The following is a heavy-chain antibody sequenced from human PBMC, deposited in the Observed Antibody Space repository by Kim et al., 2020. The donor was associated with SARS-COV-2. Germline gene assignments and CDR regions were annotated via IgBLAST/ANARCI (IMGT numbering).Heavy chain of an antibody. CDR3: ARPGRDPDY. CDR2: ISPYNGDT. J-gene: IGHJ4*02. D-gene: IGHD7-27*01. V-gene: IGHV1-18*04. CDR1: GYTFTHYG. Sequence: ASVKVSCKASGYTFTHYGITWVRQAPGQGLEWMGWISPYNGDTSYTQKFQGRVTMTADTSTSTAYMELTSLTSDDTAVYYCARPGRDPDYWGQGTLVAVSS.